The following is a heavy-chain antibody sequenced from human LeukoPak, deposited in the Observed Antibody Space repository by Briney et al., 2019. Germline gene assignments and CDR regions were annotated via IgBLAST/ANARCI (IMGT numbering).Heavy chain of an antibody. V-gene: IGHV4-59*08. Sequence: SETLSLTCTVSGGSISGYYCSWVRQPPGKEMEWIGYVYSSGNTNYNPCLKSRVTLSVDTSKNQFSLKLVSVTAADTAVYYCARHPPSSAGAYDIWGQGTMVTVSS. CDR3: ARHPPSSAGAYDI. CDR2: VYSSGNT. D-gene: IGHD3-10*01. CDR1: GGSISGYY. J-gene: IGHJ3*02.